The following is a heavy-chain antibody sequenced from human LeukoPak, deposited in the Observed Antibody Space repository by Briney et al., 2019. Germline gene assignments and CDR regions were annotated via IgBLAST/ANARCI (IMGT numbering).Heavy chain of an antibody. V-gene: IGHV1-8*01. CDR3: ATNRVGTYDRPFDI. Sequence: GASVKVSCKASGYTFTSYDINWVRQATGQGLEWMGWMNPNSGNTGYAQKFQGRVTMTRNTSISTAYMELSSLRSEDTAVYYCATNRVGTYDRPFDIWGQGTMVTVSS. CDR2: MNPNSGNT. D-gene: IGHD1-26*01. J-gene: IGHJ3*02. CDR1: GYTFTSYD.